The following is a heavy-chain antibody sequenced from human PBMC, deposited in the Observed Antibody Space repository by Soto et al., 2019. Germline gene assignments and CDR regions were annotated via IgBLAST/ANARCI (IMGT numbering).Heavy chain of an antibody. V-gene: IGHV4-59*08. CDR2: IYYSGST. CDR1: GCSISSYY. J-gene: IGHJ5*02. D-gene: IGHD3-10*01. CDR3: ASRPLWFGEPNWIDP. Sequence: PSETLSLTCTVSGCSISSYYWSWIRQPPGKGLEWIGYIYYSGSTNYNPSLKSRVTISVDTSKNQFSLKLISVTAADTAVYYCASRPLWFGEPNWIDPWGQGTLVTVSS.